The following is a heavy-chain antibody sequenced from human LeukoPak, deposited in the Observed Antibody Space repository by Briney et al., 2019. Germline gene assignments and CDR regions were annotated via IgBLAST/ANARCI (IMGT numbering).Heavy chain of an antibody. Sequence: SETLSLTCTVSGGSISSSSYYWGWIRQPPGKGLEWIGSIYYSGSTYYNPSLKSRVTISVDTSKNQFSLKLSSVTAADTAVYYCARDNRGYCSGGSCYRIYYYYMDVWGKGTTVTVSS. CDR3: ARDNRGYCSGGSCYRIYYYYMDV. CDR2: IYYSGST. J-gene: IGHJ6*03. V-gene: IGHV4-39*07. D-gene: IGHD2-15*01. CDR1: GGSISSSSYY.